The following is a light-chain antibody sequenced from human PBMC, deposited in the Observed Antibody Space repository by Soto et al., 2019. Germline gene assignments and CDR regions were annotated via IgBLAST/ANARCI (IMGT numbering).Light chain of an antibody. CDR1: QSVGTW. CDR3: QQYNRNTWS. Sequence: DIQMTQSPSTLSASVGGRVTFTCRASQSVGTWVAWYQQKPGKAPKLLIYGASNLESGVPSRFSGSGSGTEFTLTITTLQPDNFATYFCQQYNRNTWSFGPGTKVDIK. V-gene: IGKV1-5*01. J-gene: IGKJ1*01. CDR2: GAS.